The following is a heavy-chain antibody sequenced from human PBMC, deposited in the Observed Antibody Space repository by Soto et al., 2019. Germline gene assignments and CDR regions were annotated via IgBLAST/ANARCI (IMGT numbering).Heavy chain of an antibody. V-gene: IGHV4-59*01. CDR3: ARSIPDSRGGGMDV. CDR2: ISDIGST. D-gene: IGHD3-10*01. CDR1: GGSITSYY. J-gene: IGHJ6*02. Sequence: SETLSLTCTVSGGSITSYYWTWIRQPPGQGLEWIGYISDIGSTSYNPSLTSRVTMLVDTSRKQFSLKLSSVTEADSAVYFCARSIPDSRGGGMDVWGQGATVTVSS.